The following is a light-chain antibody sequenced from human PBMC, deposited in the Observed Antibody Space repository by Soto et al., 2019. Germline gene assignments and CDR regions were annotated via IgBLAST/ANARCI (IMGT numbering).Light chain of an antibody. CDR3: QTYNNWPLN. CDR1: QSVSSY. J-gene: IGKJ4*01. V-gene: IGKV3-11*01. Sequence: EIVLTQSPATLSLSPGERATLSCRASQSVSSYLAWYRQKPGQPPRLLIYDASNRATGIPARFSGSRSGPEFTLTINSLQSEDFAIYYCQTYNNWPLNFGGGTKVDIK. CDR2: DAS.